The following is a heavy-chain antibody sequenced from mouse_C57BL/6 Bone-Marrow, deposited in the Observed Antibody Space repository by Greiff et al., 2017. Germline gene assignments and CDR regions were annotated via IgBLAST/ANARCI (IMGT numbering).Heavy chain of an antibody. CDR1: GFSLTSYG. CDR3: ARNEDDWYFDV. V-gene: IGHV2-2*01. Sequence: VQLVESGPGLVQPSQSLSITCTVSGFSLTSYGVHWVRQSPGKGLEWLGVIWSGGSTDYNAAFISRLSISKDNSKSQVFFKMNSLQADDTAIYYCARNEDDWYFDVWCTGTPVTVSS. J-gene: IGHJ1*03. CDR2: IWSGGST.